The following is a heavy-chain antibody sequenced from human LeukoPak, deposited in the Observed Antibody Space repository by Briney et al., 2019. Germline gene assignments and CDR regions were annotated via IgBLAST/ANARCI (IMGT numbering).Heavy chain of an antibody. Sequence: SGPTLVNPTQTLTLTCTFSGFSLSTSGMCVSWIRQPPGKALEWLARIDWDDDKYYSTSLKTRLTISKDTSKNQVVLTMTNMDPVDTATYYCARIRRDGYLRDAFDIWGQGTMVTVSS. CDR3: ARIRRDGYLRDAFDI. V-gene: IGHV2-70*11. D-gene: IGHD5-24*01. CDR2: IDWDDDK. CDR1: GFSLSTSGMC. J-gene: IGHJ3*02.